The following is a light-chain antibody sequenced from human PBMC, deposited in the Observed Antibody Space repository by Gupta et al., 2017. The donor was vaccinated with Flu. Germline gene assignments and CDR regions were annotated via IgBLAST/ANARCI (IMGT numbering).Light chain of an antibody. V-gene: IGLV2-14*01. CDR1: SSDVGGYNY. J-gene: IGLJ3*02. Sequence: QSALTQPASVSGSPGQSITISCTGTSSDVGGYNYVSWYQQHPGKAPKVMIYEVSNRPSGVSNRFSGSKSGNTASLTISGLQAEDEADYCCSSYTSSSPWVFGGGTKLTVL. CDR2: EVS. CDR3: SSYTSSSPWV.